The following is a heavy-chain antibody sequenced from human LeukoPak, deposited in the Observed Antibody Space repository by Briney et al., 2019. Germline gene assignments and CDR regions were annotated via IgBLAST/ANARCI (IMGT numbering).Heavy chain of an antibody. Sequence: GGSLRLSCAASGFTFSSYAMSWVRQGPGKGLQWVSTISGSGDTTYYADSVKGRFTISRDNSKKTLYLQMNSLRAEDTAVYYCAKVRSGSSYDAADIWGQGTMVTVSS. D-gene: IGHD1-26*01. CDR1: GFTFSSYA. CDR2: ISGSGDTT. J-gene: IGHJ3*02. V-gene: IGHV3-23*01. CDR3: AKVRSGSSYDAADI.